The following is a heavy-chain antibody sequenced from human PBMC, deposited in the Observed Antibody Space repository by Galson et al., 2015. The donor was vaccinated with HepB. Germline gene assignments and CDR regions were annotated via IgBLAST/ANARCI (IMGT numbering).Heavy chain of an antibody. Sequence: SLRLSCAASGFTFSSYAMSWVRQAPGKGLEWVSAISGSGGSTYYADSVKGRFTISRDNSKNTLYLQMNSLRAEDTAVYYCAKAWALCRTGCYSPFDYWGQGTLVTVSS. CDR1: GFTFSSYA. CDR3: AKAWALCRTGCYSPFDY. D-gene: IGHD2-2*02. CDR2: ISGSGGST. V-gene: IGHV3-23*01. J-gene: IGHJ4*02.